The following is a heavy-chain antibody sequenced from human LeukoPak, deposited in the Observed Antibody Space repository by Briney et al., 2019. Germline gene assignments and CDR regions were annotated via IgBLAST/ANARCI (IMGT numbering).Heavy chain of an antibody. Sequence: PGGSLRLSCAASGFTFSDYYMNWIRQAPGKGLEWVSYISSSGSTIYYADSVKGRFTISRDNAKNSLYLQMNSLRAEDTAVYYCARAAVAGMFNYYYGMDVWGQGTTVTVSS. CDR2: ISSSGSTI. CDR1: GFTFSDYY. J-gene: IGHJ6*02. D-gene: IGHD6-19*01. V-gene: IGHV3-11*01. CDR3: ARAAVAGMFNYYYGMDV.